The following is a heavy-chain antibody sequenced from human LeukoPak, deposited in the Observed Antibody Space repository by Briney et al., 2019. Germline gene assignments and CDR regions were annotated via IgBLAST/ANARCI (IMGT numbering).Heavy chain of an antibody. CDR3: ARGRGVRRNWFDP. J-gene: IGHJ5*02. CDR1: GYTFTGYY. CDR2: MNPNSGNT. V-gene: IGHV1-8*02. Sequence: GASVKVSCKASGYTFTGYYMHWVRQAPGQGLEWMGWMNPNSGNTGYAQKFQGRVTMTRNTSISTAYMELSSLRSEDTAVYYCARGRGVRRNWFDPWGQGTLVTVSS. D-gene: IGHD3-10*01.